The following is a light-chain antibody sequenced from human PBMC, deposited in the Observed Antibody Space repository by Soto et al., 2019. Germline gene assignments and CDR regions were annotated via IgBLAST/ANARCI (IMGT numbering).Light chain of an antibody. CDR3: AAWDDSLNGVV. Sequence: QSVLTQPPSVSGTPGQWVTISCSGSSSNIGAKTVHWYQQLPGTAPKLLIYSNSQRPSGVPDRFSGSKSGTSASLAISGLQSEDEADYYCAAWDDSLNGVVFGGGTKLTVL. J-gene: IGLJ2*01. CDR2: SNS. CDR1: SSNIGAKT. V-gene: IGLV1-44*01.